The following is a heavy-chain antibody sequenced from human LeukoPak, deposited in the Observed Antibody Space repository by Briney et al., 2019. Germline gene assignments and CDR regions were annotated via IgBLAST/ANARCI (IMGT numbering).Heavy chain of an antibody. V-gene: IGHV4-59*01. J-gene: IGHJ4*02. Sequence: SETLSLTCTLFGGSISTYYWSWIRQPPGKGLEWIGYIYHSGSTNYNPSLKSRVTISVDTSKNQFSLKLSSVTAADTAVYYCARGGGYASPIGYWGQGALVTVSS. CDR1: GGSISTYY. CDR3: ARGGGYASPIGY. D-gene: IGHD5-12*01. CDR2: IYHSGST.